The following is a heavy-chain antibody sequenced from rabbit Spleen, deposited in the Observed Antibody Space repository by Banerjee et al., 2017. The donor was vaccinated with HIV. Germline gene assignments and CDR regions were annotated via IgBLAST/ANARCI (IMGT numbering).Heavy chain of an antibody. CDR2: IYTGDGNT. Sequence: EESGGGLVQPEGSLTLTCTASGFSFSSSYWICWVRQAPGKGLEWIACIYTGDGNTYYASWAKGRFTISKTSSTTVTLQMTSLTAADTASYFCAGSIYGTVGYAMDLWGPGTLVTVS. J-gene: IGHJ4*01. V-gene: IGHV1S45*01. CDR1: GFSFSSSYW. CDR3: AGSIYGTVGYAMDL. D-gene: IGHD6-1*01.